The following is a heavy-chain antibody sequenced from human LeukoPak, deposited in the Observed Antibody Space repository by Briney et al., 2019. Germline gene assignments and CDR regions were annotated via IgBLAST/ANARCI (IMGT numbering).Heavy chain of an antibody. CDR2: IYYSGSA. CDR1: GGSISSYY. Sequence: SETLSLTCTVPGGSISSYYWSWIRQPPGKGLEWIGYIYYSGSANYNPSLKSRVTISVDTSKNQFSLKLSSVTAADTAVYYCARDSILATYYYDSSGFGAFDIWGQGTMVTVSS. CDR3: ARDSILATYYYDSSGFGAFDI. D-gene: IGHD3-22*01. J-gene: IGHJ3*02. V-gene: IGHV4-59*01.